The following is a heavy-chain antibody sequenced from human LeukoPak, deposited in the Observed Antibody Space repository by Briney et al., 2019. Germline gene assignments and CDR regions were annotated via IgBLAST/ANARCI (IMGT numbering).Heavy chain of an antibody. CDR2: IFYSGST. J-gene: IGHJ6*03. CDR1: GGSINSSSYY. V-gene: IGHV4-39*07. Sequence: SETLSLTCTVSGGSINSSSYYWGWIRQPPGKGLEWIGSIFYSGSTYYNPSLKSRVTISVDTSKNQFSLKLSSVTAADTAVYYCARVRASLRWGYYYYYYMDVWGKGTTVTVSS. D-gene: IGHD4-23*01. CDR3: ARVRASLRWGYYYYYYMDV.